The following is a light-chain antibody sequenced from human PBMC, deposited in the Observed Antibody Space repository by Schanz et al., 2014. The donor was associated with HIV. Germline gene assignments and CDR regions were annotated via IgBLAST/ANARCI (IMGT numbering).Light chain of an antibody. Sequence: QSALTQPPSASGSPGQSVTISCTGSSTDVGGYNHVSWYQQHPGKAPKLMIYEVSKRPSGVSNRFSGSKSGNTASLTISGLQAEDEADYFCSSYTSSLTRVFGTGTKLTVL. J-gene: IGLJ1*01. CDR1: STDVGGYNH. CDR3: SSYTSSLTRV. CDR2: EVS. V-gene: IGLV2-14*01.